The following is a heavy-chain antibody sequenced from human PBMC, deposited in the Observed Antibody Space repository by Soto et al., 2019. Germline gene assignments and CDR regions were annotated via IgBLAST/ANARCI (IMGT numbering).Heavy chain of an antibody. CDR1: GGSFSGYY. CDR2: INHSGST. D-gene: IGHD6-13*01. J-gene: IGHJ5*02. CDR3: ARRSNHRQLVFRMDVNWFDP. Sequence: SETLSLTCAVYGGSFSGYYWSWIRQPPGKGLEWIGEINHSGSTNYNPSLKSRVTISVDTSKNQFSLKLSSVTAADTAVYYCARRSNHRQLVFRMDVNWFDPWGQGTLVTVSS. V-gene: IGHV4-34*01.